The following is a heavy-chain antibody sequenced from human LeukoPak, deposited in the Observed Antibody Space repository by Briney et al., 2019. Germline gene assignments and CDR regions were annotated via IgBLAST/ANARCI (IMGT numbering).Heavy chain of an antibody. CDR3: ARGYSGSYLGY. CDR1: GYTFTSYH. D-gene: IGHD1-26*01. V-gene: IGHV1-46*01. J-gene: IGHJ4*02. CDR2: INLSGGST. Sequence: GASVKASCKASGYTFTSYHMHWVRQAPGQGLEWMGKINLSGGSTTYAQKFQGRVTITRDTSASTAYMELSSLRSEDTAVYYCARGYSGSYLGYWGQGTLVTVSS.